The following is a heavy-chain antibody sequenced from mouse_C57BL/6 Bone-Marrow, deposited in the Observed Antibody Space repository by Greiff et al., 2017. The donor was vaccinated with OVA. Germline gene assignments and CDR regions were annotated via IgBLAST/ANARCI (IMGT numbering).Heavy chain of an antibody. CDR1: GYSITSGYY. CDR2: ISYDGSN. D-gene: IGHD1-1*01. J-gene: IGHJ3*01. Sequence: EVQLQESGPGLVKPSQSLSLTCSVTGYSITSGYYWNWIRQFPGNKLEWMGYISYDGSNNYNPSLKNRIPLTRDPSKNQFFLKLNSVTTEDTATYYCARDGTTVVAEAYWGQGTLVTVSA. CDR3: ARDGTTVVAEAY. V-gene: IGHV3-6*01.